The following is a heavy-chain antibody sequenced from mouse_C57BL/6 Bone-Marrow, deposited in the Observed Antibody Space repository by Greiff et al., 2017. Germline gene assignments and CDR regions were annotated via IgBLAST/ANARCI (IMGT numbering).Heavy chain of an antibody. CDR3: ARSGVYGSSLYWYFDV. CDR1: GYTFTSYW. D-gene: IGHD1-1*01. CDR2: INPNNGGS. J-gene: IGHJ1*03. V-gene: IGHV1-53*01. Sequence: QVQLQQSGTELVKPGASVKLSCKASGYTFTSYWMHWVKQRPGQGLEWIGNINPNNGGSNYNEKFKNKATLTVDKSSSTTYMQLSSLTSEDSAVYCCARSGVYGSSLYWYFDVWGTGTTVTVSS.